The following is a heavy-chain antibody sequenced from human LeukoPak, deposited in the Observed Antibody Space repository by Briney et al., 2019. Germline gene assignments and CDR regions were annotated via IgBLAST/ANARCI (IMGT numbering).Heavy chain of an antibody. CDR2: IYTSGST. D-gene: IGHD2-2*01. CDR3: ARSRCSSISCASRGAFDI. J-gene: IGHJ3*02. Sequence: SETLSLTCNVSGGSISSYYWSWIRQPAGKGLELIGRIYTSGSTNYNPPLKSRVTMSVDTSKNQFSLNLSSVTAADTAVYYCARSRCSSISCASRGAFDIWGQGTMVTVSS. V-gene: IGHV4-4*07. CDR1: GGSISSYY.